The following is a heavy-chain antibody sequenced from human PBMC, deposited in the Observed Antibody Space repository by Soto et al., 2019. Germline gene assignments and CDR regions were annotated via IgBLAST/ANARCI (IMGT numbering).Heavy chain of an antibody. CDR2: IYYSGST. Sequence: PSETLSLTCTVSGGSISSGDYYWSWIRQPPGKGLEWIGYIYYSGSTYYNPSLKSRVTISVDTSKNQFSLKLSSVTAADTAVYYCARGGGENYDYYGMDVWGQGTTVTVSS. CDR1: GGSISSGDYY. V-gene: IGHV4-30-4*01. J-gene: IGHJ6*02. D-gene: IGHD2-21*01. CDR3: ARGGGENYDYYGMDV.